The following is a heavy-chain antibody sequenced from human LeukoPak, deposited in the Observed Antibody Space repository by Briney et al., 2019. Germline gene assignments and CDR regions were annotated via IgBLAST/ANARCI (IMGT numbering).Heavy chain of an antibody. J-gene: IGHJ1*01. CDR1: GGSISSSSYY. D-gene: IGHD6-19*01. CDR3: ARRNVKRYSSGLYYPFQP. CDR2: IYYSGST. V-gene: IGHV4-39*07. Sequence: SETLSLTCTVSGGSISSSSYYWGWIRQPPGKGLEWIGNIYYSGSTYYNPSLKSRVTISVDTSKNQFSLKLSSVTAADPAVYSCARRNVKRYSSGLYYPFQPWGQGTLVTVSS.